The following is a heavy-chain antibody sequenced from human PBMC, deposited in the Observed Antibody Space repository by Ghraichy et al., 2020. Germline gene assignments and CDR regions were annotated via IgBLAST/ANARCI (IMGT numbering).Heavy chain of an antibody. CDR3: ARDSSGSYYDYYYYAMDV. Sequence: GESLNISCVASGFTLSYYAMHWVRQAPGRGLEWVAVTSYDGSKKSYADSVKGRFTISRDNSKNTLYLQMNSLRAEDTAVYYCARDSSGSYYDYYYYAMDVWGQGTTVTVSS. V-gene: IGHV3-30*04. CDR2: TSYDGSKK. CDR1: GFTLSYYA. D-gene: IGHD1-26*01. J-gene: IGHJ6*02.